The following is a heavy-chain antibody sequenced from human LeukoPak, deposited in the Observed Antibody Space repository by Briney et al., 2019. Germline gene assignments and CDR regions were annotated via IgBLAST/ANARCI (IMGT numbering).Heavy chain of an antibody. CDR1: GFTFSSYS. J-gene: IGHJ4*02. CDR2: ISSSGSYI. CDR3: ARVRYSSGWYFDY. V-gene: IGHV3-21*01. Sequence: GGSLRLSCAASGFTFSSYSMNWVRQAPGKGLEWVSSISSSGSYIYYADSVKGRFTISRDNAKNSLYLQMNSLRAEDTAVYYCARVRYSSGWYFDYWGQGTLVTVSS. D-gene: IGHD6-19*01.